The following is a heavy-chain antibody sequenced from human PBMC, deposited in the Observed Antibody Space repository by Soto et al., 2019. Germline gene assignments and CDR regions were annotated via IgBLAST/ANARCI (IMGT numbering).Heavy chain of an antibody. J-gene: IGHJ6*02. V-gene: IGHV5-51*01. D-gene: IGHD6-19*01. Sequence: GESLKISCKGSGYSFTGYWIGWVRQMPGKGLEWMGIIYPGDSDTRYSPSFQGQVTISADKSISTAYLQWSSLKASDTAMYYCERTGSSVEYYYYGMDVWGQGTTVTVSS. CDR1: GYSFTGYW. CDR2: IYPGDSDT. CDR3: ERTGSSVEYYYYGMDV.